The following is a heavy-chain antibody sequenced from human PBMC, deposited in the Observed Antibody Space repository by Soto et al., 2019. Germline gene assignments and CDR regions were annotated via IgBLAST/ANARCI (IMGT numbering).Heavy chain of an antibody. Sequence: QVQVVQSGAEVKKPGSSVKVSCKASGGTFSSYAISWVRQAPGQGLEWMGGIIPVFGTANYAQKFQGRVTITADESTSTAYMELSSLRSEDTDVYYCARVGSSRGNPWYYGMDVWGQGTTVTVSS. CDR1: GGTFSSYA. D-gene: IGHD6-19*01. V-gene: IGHV1-69*12. J-gene: IGHJ6*02. CDR3: ARVGSSRGNPWYYGMDV. CDR2: IIPVFGTA.